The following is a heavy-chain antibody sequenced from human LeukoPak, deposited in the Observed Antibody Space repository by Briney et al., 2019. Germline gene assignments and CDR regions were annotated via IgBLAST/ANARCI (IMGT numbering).Heavy chain of an antibody. V-gene: IGHV3-66*02. CDR3: ARVVRSYYYYYMDV. CDR2: IYSGGST. Sequence: GGSLRLSCAASGFTVSSNYMSWVRQVPGKGLEWVSVIYSGGSTYYADSVKGRFTIPRDNSKNTLYLQMNSLRAEDTAVYYCARVVRSYYYYYMDVWGKGTTVTVSS. J-gene: IGHJ6*03. D-gene: IGHD3-16*02. CDR1: GFTVSSNY.